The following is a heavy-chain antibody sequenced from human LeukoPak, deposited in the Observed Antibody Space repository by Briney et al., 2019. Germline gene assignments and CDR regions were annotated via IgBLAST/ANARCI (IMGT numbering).Heavy chain of an antibody. J-gene: IGHJ4*02. CDR1: GFTFSSYA. CDR3: ARDRLLRGLHTSFDY. V-gene: IGHV3-23*01. CDR2: ISGSGGST. D-gene: IGHD3-10*01. Sequence: GASLRLSCAASGFTFSSYAMSWVRQAPGKGLEWVSAISGSGGSTYYADSVKGRFTISRDNSKNTLYLQMNSLRTEDTAIYYCARDRLLRGLHTSFDYWGQGTLVTVSS.